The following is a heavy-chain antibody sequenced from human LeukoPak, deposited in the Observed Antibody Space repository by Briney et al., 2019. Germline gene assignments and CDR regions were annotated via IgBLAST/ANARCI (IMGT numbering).Heavy chain of an antibody. CDR2: INPSGGRT. J-gene: IGHJ6*02. V-gene: IGHV1-46*01. Sequence: ASVKVSCKASGYTFTSYYMHWVRQAPGQGLEWMGIINPSGGRTSYAQKFQGRVTMTRDTSTSTVYMELSSLRSEDTAVYYCARGTGYCSSTSCYYYYGMDVWGQGTTVTVSS. D-gene: IGHD2-2*03. CDR1: GYTFTSYY. CDR3: ARGTGYCSSTSCYYYYGMDV.